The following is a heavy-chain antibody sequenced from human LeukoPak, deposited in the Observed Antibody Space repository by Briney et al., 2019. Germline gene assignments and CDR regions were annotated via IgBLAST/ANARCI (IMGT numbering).Heavy chain of an antibody. Sequence: ASVKVSCKASGYTFTSYGISWVRQAPGQGLEWMGWISAYNGNTNYAQKLQGRVTMTTDTSTSTAYMELRSLRSDDTAVYYCARGSSWSYYYYYYYMDVWGKGTTVTVSS. CDR2: ISAYNGNT. J-gene: IGHJ6*03. CDR1: GYTFTSYG. D-gene: IGHD6-13*01. CDR3: ARGSSWSYYYYYYYMDV. V-gene: IGHV1-18*01.